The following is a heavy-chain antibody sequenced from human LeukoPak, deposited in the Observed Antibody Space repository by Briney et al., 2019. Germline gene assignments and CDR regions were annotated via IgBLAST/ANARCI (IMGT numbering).Heavy chain of an antibody. CDR3: ARGQRYGYYYYCGMDV. V-gene: IGHV4-4*07. CDR1: GGSISSYY. CDR2: IYTSGST. J-gene: IGHJ6*02. D-gene: IGHD5-18*01. Sequence: SETLSLTCTVSGGSISSYYWGWIRQPAGKGLEWIGRIYTSGSTNYNPSLKSRVTMSVDTSKNQFSLKLSSVTAADTAVYYCARGQRYGYYYYCGMDVWGQGTTVTVSS.